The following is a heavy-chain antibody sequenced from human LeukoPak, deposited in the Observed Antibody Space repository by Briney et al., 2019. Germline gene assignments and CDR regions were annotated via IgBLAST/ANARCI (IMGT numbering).Heavy chain of an antibody. D-gene: IGHD3-3*01. Sequence: PGGSLRLYCEASGFTFRSYGMHWVRQAPGKGLEWVAVIWYDGSNKYYADSVKGRFTISRDNSKNTLYLQMNSLRAEDTAVYYCARDQRDYDFWSGSNSNYYYYGMDVWGQGTTVTVSS. CDR2: IWYDGSNK. V-gene: IGHV3-33*01. CDR3: ARDQRDYDFWSGSNSNYYYYGMDV. J-gene: IGHJ6*02. CDR1: GFTFRSYG.